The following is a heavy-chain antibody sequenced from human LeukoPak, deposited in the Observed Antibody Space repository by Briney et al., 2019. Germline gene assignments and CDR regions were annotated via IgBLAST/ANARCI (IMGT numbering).Heavy chain of an antibody. V-gene: IGHV4-34*01. D-gene: IGHD6-19*01. J-gene: IGHJ5*02. Sequence: SETLSLTCTVYGGSFSGYYWSWIRQPPGKGLEWIGEINHSGSTNYNPSLKSRVTISVDTSKNQFSLKLTSVTAADTAVYYCAREGSGWEEGWFDPWGQGTLVTVSS. CDR3: AREGSGWEEGWFDP. CDR1: GGSFSGYY. CDR2: INHSGST.